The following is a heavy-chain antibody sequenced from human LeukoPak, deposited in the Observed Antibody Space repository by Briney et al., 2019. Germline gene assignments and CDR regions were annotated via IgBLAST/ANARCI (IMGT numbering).Heavy chain of an antibody. Sequence: GGSLRLSCTSFGFTFGDYAISWVRQAPGKGLEWVGFIRNRIHGRTSVYAASVEGRFTISRDDSESVAYLQMNSLKTEYTAVYFCARGGVNDHGDGQYFEHWGQGTLVTVSS. CDR1: GFTFGDYA. CDR3: ARGGVNDHGDGQYFEH. J-gene: IGHJ1*01. D-gene: IGHD4-17*01. CDR2: IRNRIHGRTS. V-gene: IGHV3-49*04.